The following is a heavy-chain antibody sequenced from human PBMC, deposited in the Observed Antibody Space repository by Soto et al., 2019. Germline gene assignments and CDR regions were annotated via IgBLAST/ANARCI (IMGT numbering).Heavy chain of an antibody. CDR3: ARYGGSGSYYTHGYYYYGMDV. CDR2: IYSGGST. CDR1: GFTVSSNY. V-gene: IGHV3-53*01. Sequence: GGSLRLSCAASGFTVSSNYMSWVRQAPGKGLEWVSVIYSGGSTYYADSVKGRFTISRDNSKNTLYLQMNSLRAEDTAVYYCARYGGSGSYYTHGYYYYGMDVWGQGTTVTVSS. D-gene: IGHD3-10*01. J-gene: IGHJ6*02.